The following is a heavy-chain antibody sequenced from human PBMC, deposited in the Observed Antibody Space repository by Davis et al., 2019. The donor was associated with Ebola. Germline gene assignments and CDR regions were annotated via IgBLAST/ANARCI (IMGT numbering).Heavy chain of an antibody. CDR1: GYSFTSYC. J-gene: IGHJ2*01. CDR2: IYPGDPDT. Sequence: PGGSLRLSCTGSGYSFTSYCIGWVRQLPGKGLEWMGIIYPGDPDTRYSPSFQGQVTISADKSISTAYLQWSSLKASDTAMYYCARHPVAMAYGWYFDRWGRGTLVTVSS. CDR3: ARHPVAMAYGWYFDR. D-gene: IGHD5-24*01. V-gene: IGHV5-51*01.